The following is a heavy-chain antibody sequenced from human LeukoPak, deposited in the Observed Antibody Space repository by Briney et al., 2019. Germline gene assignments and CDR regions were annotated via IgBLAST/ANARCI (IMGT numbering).Heavy chain of an antibody. Sequence: SETLSLTCTVSGGSISSSTYYWGWIRQPPGKGLEWIGSIYYSGNTYYKLSLKSRVTISVDTSKNQFSLNLSSVTAADTAFYYCARSGIIVPGAMRFDPWGQGTLVTVSS. CDR2: IYYSGNT. CDR1: GGSISSSTYY. CDR3: ARSGIIVPGAMRFDP. J-gene: IGHJ5*02. V-gene: IGHV4-39*07. D-gene: IGHD2-2*01.